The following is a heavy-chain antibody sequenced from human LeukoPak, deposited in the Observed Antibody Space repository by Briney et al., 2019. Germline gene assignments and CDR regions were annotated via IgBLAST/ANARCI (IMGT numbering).Heavy chain of an antibody. Sequence: PGGSLRLSCAVSGFTFSNYAMGWVRQVPGKGLARVSAISASGSSTYYADSVKGRFTISRDNSKNALYLQMNSLRAEDTAVYYCAKVYGSGSDYFPDYWGQGTLVTVSS. V-gene: IGHV3-23*01. CDR1: GFTFSNYA. J-gene: IGHJ4*02. CDR2: ISASGSST. D-gene: IGHD3-10*01. CDR3: AKVYGSGSDYFPDY.